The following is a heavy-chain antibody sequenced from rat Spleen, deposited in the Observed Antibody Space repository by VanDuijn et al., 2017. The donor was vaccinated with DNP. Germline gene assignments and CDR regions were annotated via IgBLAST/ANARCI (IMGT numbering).Heavy chain of an antibody. D-gene: IGHD1-11*01. J-gene: IGHJ3*01. V-gene: IGHV4-2*01. CDR1: GFNFNDYW. Sequence: EVKLVESGGGLVQPGRSLKLSCAASGFNFNDYWMGWVRQAPGKGLECIGEINKDGSTMNYTPSLKYKFTISRDNAQNTLYLQMSKLGSEDTAIYYCARLGWHGWFAYWGQGTLVTVSS. CDR2: INKDGSTM. CDR3: ARLGWHGWFAY.